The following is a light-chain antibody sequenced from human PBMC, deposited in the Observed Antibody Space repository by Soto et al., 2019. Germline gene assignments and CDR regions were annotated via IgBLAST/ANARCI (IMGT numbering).Light chain of an antibody. CDR2: KAS. CDR1: QSISSW. V-gene: IGKV1-5*03. CDR3: QQYNSYLIT. Sequence: IHMTHSPATLSASVLYRVTITFLASQSISSWLAWYQQKPGKAPKLLIYKASSLESGVPSRFSGSGSGTEFTLTISSLQPDDFATYYCQQYNSYLITFGQGTRLEIK. J-gene: IGKJ5*01.